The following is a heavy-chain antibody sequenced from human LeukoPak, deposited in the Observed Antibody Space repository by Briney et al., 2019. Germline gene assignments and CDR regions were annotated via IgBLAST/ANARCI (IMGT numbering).Heavy chain of an antibody. CDR2: IDPNSGGT. D-gene: IGHD4-17*01. CDR3: ARDSGDYGDYVGTFDY. Sequence: GASVKVSCKASGYTFTGYYIHWVRQAPGQGLEWMGWIDPNSGGTNYAQKFQGRVTMTRDTSISTAYMELSRLRSDDTAVYYCARDSGDYGDYVGTFDYWGQGTLVTVSS. J-gene: IGHJ4*02. CDR1: GYTFTGYY. V-gene: IGHV1-2*02.